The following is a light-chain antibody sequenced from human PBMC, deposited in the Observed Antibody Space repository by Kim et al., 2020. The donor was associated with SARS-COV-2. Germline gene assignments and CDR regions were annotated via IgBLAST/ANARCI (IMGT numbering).Light chain of an antibody. V-gene: IGLV3-1*01. CDR2: QDT. Sequence: SYELTQSPSVSVSPGQTADITCSGDKLRDKYVCWYQHKPGQSSVVVIYQDTRRPTGIPERFSGSKSGNTATLTISGTQAMDEADYYCQAWDSSTYVFGAG. CDR3: QAWDSSTYV. J-gene: IGLJ1*01. CDR1: KLRDKY.